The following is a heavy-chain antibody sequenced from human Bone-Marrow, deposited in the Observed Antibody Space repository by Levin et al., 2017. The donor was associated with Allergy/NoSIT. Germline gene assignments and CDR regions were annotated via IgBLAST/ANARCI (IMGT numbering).Heavy chain of an antibody. CDR3: AGDLSKQLVRLKYYYFGMDV. V-gene: IGHV3-30*04. D-gene: IGHD6-13*01. CDR1: GFPFNHYA. CDR2: ISSDGEDK. Sequence: GGSLRLSCAASGFPFNHYAIHWVRQAPGKGLEWMAVISSDGEDKHFADSVKGRITISRDNSKNTLYLQINSLTNEDAAVYYCAGDLSKQLVRLKYYYFGMDVWGQGTTVTVSS. J-gene: IGHJ6*02.